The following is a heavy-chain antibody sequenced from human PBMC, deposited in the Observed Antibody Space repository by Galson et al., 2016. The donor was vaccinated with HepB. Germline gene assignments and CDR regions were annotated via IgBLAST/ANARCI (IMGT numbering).Heavy chain of an antibody. Sequence: SLRLSCAASGFTFWNYGMTWVRQAPGKGLGVVSSISRSGDSTDYSDSVKGRFTISRDNSKNPLCLQMNSLTADDTAIYYCVQGSTAPAVWGKGTTVTVSS. CDR3: VQGSTAPAV. J-gene: IGHJ6*04. CDR1: GFTFWNYG. V-gene: IGHV3-23*01. CDR2: ISRSGDST. D-gene: IGHD2-2*01.